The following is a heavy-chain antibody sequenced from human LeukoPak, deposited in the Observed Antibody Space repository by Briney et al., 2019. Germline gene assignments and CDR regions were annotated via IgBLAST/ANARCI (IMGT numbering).Heavy chain of an antibody. V-gene: IGHV3-30*18. CDR1: GFTFSTYG. J-gene: IGHJ6*02. D-gene: IGHD3-10*01. CDR3: AKDHRYYYGSGSLWYYYYGMDV. CDR2: ISYDGSNK. Sequence: SGGSLRLSCAASGFTFSTYGMHWVRQAPGKGLEWVAVISYDGSNKYYADSEMGRFTISRDNSKNTLYLQMNSLRAEDTAVYYCAKDHRYYYGSGSLWYYYYGMDVWGQGTTVTVSS.